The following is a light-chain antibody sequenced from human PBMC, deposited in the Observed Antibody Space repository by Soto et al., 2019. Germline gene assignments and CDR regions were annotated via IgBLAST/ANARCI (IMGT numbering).Light chain of an antibody. CDR1: QSISTY. Sequence: DIQMTQSPSSLSASVGDRVTITCRASQSISTYLHWYQQKPGQAPKLLIYAASSLQSGVPSRFSGSGSGTDFTLTISSLQPEDFATYSCQQNYITPYTFGQGTKLEIK. CDR3: QQNYITPYT. CDR2: AAS. J-gene: IGKJ2*01. V-gene: IGKV1-39*01.